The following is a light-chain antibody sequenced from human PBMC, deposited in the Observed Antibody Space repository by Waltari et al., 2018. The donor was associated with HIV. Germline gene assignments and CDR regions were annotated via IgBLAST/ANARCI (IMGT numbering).Light chain of an antibody. CDR1: SSNIGSSA. J-gene: IGLJ2*01. V-gene: IGLV1-44*01. CDR2: ANR. CDR3: ATWDDSLNGHV. Sequence: QAVLTQAPSASGTPGQRVTISCSGSSSNIGSSAVNWYQQLPGTAPQLLIYANRQRHSGVPDRFSGSRSGTSASLAIRGLQAEDEAGYYCATWDDSLNGHVFGGGTKLTVL.